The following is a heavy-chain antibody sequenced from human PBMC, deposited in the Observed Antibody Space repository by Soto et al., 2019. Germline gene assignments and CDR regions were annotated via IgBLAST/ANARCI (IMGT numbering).Heavy chain of an antibody. V-gene: IGHV3-30*03. Sequence: GGSLRLSCAASGFTFSSYGMHWVRQAPGKGLEWVAVISYDGSNKYYADSVKGRFTISRDNSKNTLYLQMNSLRAEDTAVYYCATLESGYYYGMDVWGQGTTVTVSS. CDR3: ATLESGYYYGMDV. CDR1: GFTFSSYG. CDR2: ISYDGSNK. J-gene: IGHJ6*02. D-gene: IGHD7-27*01.